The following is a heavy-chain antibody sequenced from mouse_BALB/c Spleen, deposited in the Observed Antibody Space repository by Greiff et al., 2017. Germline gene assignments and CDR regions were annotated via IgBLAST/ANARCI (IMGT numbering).Heavy chain of an antibody. V-gene: IGHV5-4*02. J-gene: IGHJ4*01. CDR1: GFTFSDYY. CDR3: ARSGDDAYAMDY. CDR2: ISDGGSYT. D-gene: IGHD2-2*01. Sequence: DVQLVESGGGLVKPGGSLKLSCAASGFTFSDYYMYFFRQTPEKRLEWVATISDGGSYTYSPDSVKGLFTIYRDNAKNNLYLQMSSLKSEDTAMYYCARSGDDAYAMDYWGQGTSVTVSS.